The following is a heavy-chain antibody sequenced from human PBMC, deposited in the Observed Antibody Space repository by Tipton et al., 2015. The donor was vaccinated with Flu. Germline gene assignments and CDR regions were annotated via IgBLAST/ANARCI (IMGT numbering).Heavy chain of an antibody. D-gene: IGHD4-11*01. CDR3: ARRDYSKYVSEPKNWFDP. V-gene: IGHV4-38-2*01. CDR2: VHQTGNT. J-gene: IGHJ5*02. CDR1: GDSVGSDCF. Sequence: TLSLTCSVSGDSVGSDCFWGGIRQSPGMGLEWIVNVHQTGNTYYNPSLRSRVTIAIDRPKNQFSLRLTSVTAADTAVYFCARRDYSKYVSEPKNWFDPWGQGTLVTVS.